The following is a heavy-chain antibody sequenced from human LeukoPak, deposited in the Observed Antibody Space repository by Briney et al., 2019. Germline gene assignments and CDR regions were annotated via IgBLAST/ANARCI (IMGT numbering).Heavy chain of an antibody. CDR1: GGSFSGYY. CDR2: INHSGST. CDR3: AVNYYDSSGYRF. D-gene: IGHD3-22*01. J-gene: IGHJ4*02. V-gene: IGHV4-34*01. Sequence: SETLSLTCAVYGGSFSGYYWSWIRQPPGKGLEWIGEINHSGSTNYNPSLKSRVTISVDTSKNQFSLKLSSVTAADTAVYYCAVNYYDSSGYRFWGQVTLVTVSS.